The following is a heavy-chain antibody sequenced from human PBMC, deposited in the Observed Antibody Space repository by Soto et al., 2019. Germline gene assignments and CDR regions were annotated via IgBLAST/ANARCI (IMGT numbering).Heavy chain of an antibody. D-gene: IGHD3-16*01. CDR1: GYIFSDYW. V-gene: IGHV5-10-1*01. CDR3: ARHTLYGNSYDTNSEY. Sequence: VESLKISCKASGYIFSDYWISWVRQMPWKGLERMGGVDPGDSYATYSPSFQGHVNISTDRSVDTAYLQWSSLKASDTAMYFCARHTLYGNSYDTNSEYWGEGTTVIVSS. J-gene: IGHJ4*02. CDR2: VDPGDSYA.